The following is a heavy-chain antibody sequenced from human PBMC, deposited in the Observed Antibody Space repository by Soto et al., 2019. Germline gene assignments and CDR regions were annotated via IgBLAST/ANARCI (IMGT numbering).Heavy chain of an antibody. CDR3: ARDTRGAHYDILTGYYSPAYYFDY. V-gene: IGHV4-39*02. J-gene: IGHJ4*02. CDR2: IYYSGST. CDR1: GGSISSSSYY. Sequence: QLQLQESGPGLVKPSETLSLTCTVSGGSISSSSYYWGWIRQPPGKGLEWIGSIYYSGSTYYNPSLKSRVPISVDTSKNQFSLKLSSVTAADTAVYYCARDTRGAHYDILTGYYSPAYYFDYWGQGTLVTVSS. D-gene: IGHD3-9*01.